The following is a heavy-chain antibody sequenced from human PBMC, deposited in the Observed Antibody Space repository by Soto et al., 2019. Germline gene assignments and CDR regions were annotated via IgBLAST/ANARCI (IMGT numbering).Heavy chain of an antibody. CDR3: TERGKYDNRVFDY. D-gene: IGHD3-22*01. CDR2: IRSKADNYAT. J-gene: IGHJ4*02. V-gene: IGHV3-73*01. Sequence: PGGSLRLSCAASGFTFSGSAMHWVRQASGKGLEWVGRIRSKADNYATSYAASVKGRFTISRDDSKNTAYLQMDSLKTEDTAVYYCTERGKYDNRVFDYWSQGTLVTSPQ. CDR1: GFTFSGSA.